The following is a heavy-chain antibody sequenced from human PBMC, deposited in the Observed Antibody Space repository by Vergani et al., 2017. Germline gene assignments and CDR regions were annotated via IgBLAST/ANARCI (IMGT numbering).Heavy chain of an antibody. CDR3: ARAEEVGYSSSWYKGGYYYYGMDV. CDR2: IIPIFGTA. CDR1: GGTFSSYA. D-gene: IGHD6-13*01. V-gene: IGHV1-69*13. J-gene: IGHJ6*02. Sequence: QVQLVQSGAEVKKPGSSVKVSCKASGGTFSSYAISWVRQAPGQGLEWMGRIIPIFGTANYAQKFQGRVTITADESTSTAYMELSSLRSEDTAVYYCARAEEVGYSSSWYKGGYYYYGMDVWGQGTTVTVSS.